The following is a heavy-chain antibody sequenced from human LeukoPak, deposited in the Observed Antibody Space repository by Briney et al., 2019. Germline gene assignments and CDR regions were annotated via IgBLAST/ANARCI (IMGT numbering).Heavy chain of an antibody. CDR1: GFTFSSYD. J-gene: IGHJ4*02. CDR3: ARGRNGYYFDY. V-gene: IGHV3-13*01. Sequence: GGSLRLSCAASGFTFSSYDMHWVRQATGKGLEWVSAIGTAGDTYYPGSVKGRFTISRGNAKNSLYLQMNSLRAGDTAVYYCARGRNGYYFDYWGQGTLVTVSS. D-gene: IGHD3-16*01. CDR2: IGTAGDT.